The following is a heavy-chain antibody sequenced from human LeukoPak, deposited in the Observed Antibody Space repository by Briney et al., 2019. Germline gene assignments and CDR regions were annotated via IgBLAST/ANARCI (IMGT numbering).Heavy chain of an antibody. Sequence: SETLSLTCALYGGSFSGYYWSWIRQPPGKGLEWIGEINHSGSTNYNPSLKSRVTISVDTSKNQFSLKLSPVTAADTAVYYCARARRDSSGYYFFDYWGQGTLVTVSS. D-gene: IGHD3-22*01. CDR1: GGSFSGYY. CDR3: ARARRDSSGYYFFDY. CDR2: INHSGST. V-gene: IGHV4-34*01. J-gene: IGHJ4*02.